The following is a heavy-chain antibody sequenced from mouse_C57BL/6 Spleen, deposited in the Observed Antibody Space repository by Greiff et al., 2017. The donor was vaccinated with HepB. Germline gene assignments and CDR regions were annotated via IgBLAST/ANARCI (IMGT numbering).Heavy chain of an antibody. CDR2: ISSGGSYT. CDR3: ARHESLLRRGDFDY. D-gene: IGHD1-1*01. J-gene: IGHJ2*01. CDR1: GFTFSSYG. V-gene: IGHV5-6*01. Sequence: EVKLMESGGDLVKPGGSLKLSCAASGFTFSSYGMSWVRQTPDKRLEWVATISSGGSYTYYPDSVKGRFTISRDNAKNTLYLQMSSLKSEDTAMYYCARHESLLRRGDFDYWGQGTTLTVSS.